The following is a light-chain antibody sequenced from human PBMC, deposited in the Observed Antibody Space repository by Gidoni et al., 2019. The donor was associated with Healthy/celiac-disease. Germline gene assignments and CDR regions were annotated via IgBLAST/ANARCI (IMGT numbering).Light chain of an antibody. CDR3: QQYNNWPLT. J-gene: IGKJ4*01. CDR2: GAS. V-gene: IGKV3-15*01. Sequence: IVMPQSPAPLSVSPGERATLSCRASQSVSSNLAWYQQKPGHAPRLLIYGASTRATGFPARFSGSGSGTEFTLTISSLQSEDFAVYYCQQYNNWPLTFGGGTKVEIK. CDR1: QSVSSN.